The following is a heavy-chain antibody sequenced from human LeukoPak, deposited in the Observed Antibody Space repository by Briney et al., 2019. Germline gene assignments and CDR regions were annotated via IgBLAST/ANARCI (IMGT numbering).Heavy chain of an antibody. J-gene: IGHJ4*02. CDR3: ARDVIPTVVTPGFDY. V-gene: IGHV3-53*01. CDR2: IYSGGST. D-gene: IGHD4-23*01. CDR1: GFTVSSNY. Sequence: GGSLRLSCAASGFTVSSNYMSWVRQAPGKGLEWVSVIYSGGSTYYADSVKGRFTISRDNSKNTLYLQMNSLRAEDTAVYYCARDVIPTVVTPGFDYWGQGTLVTVSS.